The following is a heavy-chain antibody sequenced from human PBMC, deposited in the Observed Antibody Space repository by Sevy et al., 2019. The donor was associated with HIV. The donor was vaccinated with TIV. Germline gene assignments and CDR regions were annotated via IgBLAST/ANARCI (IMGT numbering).Heavy chain of an antibody. J-gene: IGHJ4*02. V-gene: IGHV3-21*06. D-gene: IGHD3-10*01. Sequence: GGSLRLSCAASGFTFSSYSMNWVRQAPGKGLEWVSSISSSSSYIYYADSVKGRFTISRDNAKNTLYLQMNGLRAEDTAVYYCARDSSPQYYYGAGSSDWGQGPLVTVSS. CDR1: GFTFSSYS. CDR3: ARDSSPQYYYGAGSSD. CDR2: ISSSSSYI.